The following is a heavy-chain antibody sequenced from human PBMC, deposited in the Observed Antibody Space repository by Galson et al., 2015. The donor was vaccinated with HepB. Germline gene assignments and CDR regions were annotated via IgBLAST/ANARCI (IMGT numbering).Heavy chain of an antibody. D-gene: IGHD2-2*02. CDR3: TTDIVVVPAAITQWDDAFDI. Sequence: SLRLSCAASGFTFSNAWMNWVRQAPGKGLEWVGRIKSKTDGGTTDYAAPVKGRFTISRDDSKNTLYLQMNSLKTEDTAVYYCTTDIVVVPAAITQWDDAFDIWGQGTMGTVSS. J-gene: IGHJ3*02. CDR1: GFTFSNAW. CDR2: IKSKTDGGTT. V-gene: IGHV3-15*07.